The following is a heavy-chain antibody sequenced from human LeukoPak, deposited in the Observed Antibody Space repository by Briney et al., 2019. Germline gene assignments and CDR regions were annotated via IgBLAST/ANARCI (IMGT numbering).Heavy chain of an antibody. V-gene: IGHV3-43*02. CDR2: ISGGGGST. CDR1: GFIFDDYA. J-gene: IGHJ4*02. D-gene: IGHD6-19*01. CDR3: AKDIGGGWYNFDY. Sequence: GGSLSLSSAASGFIFDDYAMHWVRQAPGRGLEWVSLISGGGGSTYYADSVKGRFTISRDNSKNSLYLQMNSLRTEDTALYYCAKDIGGGWYNFDYWGQGTLVTVSS.